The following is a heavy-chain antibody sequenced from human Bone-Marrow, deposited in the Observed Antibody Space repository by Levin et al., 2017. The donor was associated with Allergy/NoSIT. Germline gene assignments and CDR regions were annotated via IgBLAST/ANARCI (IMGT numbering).Heavy chain of an antibody. CDR2: LSASSISI. CDR3: VKEHISGPPGFDL. J-gene: IGHJ4*02. CDR1: GFDFNRFA. Sequence: HPGGSLRLSCVASGFDFNRFAMNWVRQGPGKGLEWVSSLSASSISIYYADSVKGRFTISRDNSKNTLYLQMNSLMVEDTATYYCVKEHISGPPGFDLWGQGAPVTVSS. V-gene: IGHV3-23*01. D-gene: IGHD6-19*01.